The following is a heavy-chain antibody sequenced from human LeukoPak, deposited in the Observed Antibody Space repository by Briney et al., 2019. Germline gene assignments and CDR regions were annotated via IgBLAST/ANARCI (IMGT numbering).Heavy chain of an antibody. CDR3: ARISEMNYYDSSGYYLGSDY. CDR1: GDSFTSYG. Sequence: ASVKVSCKPSGDSFTSYGISWVRQAPGQGLEWMGWISAYNGNTNFAQKLQGRVTMTTDTSTSTAYMELRSLRSDDTAVYYCARISEMNYYDSSGYYLGSDYWGQGTLVTVSS. D-gene: IGHD3-22*01. J-gene: IGHJ4*02. V-gene: IGHV1-18*01. CDR2: ISAYNGNT.